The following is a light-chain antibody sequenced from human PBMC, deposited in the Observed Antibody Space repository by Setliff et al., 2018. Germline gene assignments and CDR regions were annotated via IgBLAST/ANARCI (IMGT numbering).Light chain of an antibody. Sequence: QPALTQPAAVSGSPGQSIAISCTGTSSDVGGYNYVSWYQHHPGKPPKLMIFEVTKRPSGVSDRFSGSKSGNTASLTISGLQPEDEADYYCLSYTSETTHALFGGGTKVTVL. V-gene: IGLV2-14*01. CDR3: LSYTSETTHAL. J-gene: IGLJ2*01. CDR1: SSDVGGYNY. CDR2: EVT.